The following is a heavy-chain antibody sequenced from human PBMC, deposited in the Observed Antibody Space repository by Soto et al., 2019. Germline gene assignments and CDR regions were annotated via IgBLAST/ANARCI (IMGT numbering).Heavy chain of an antibody. J-gene: IGHJ4*02. V-gene: IGHV3-74*01. D-gene: IGHD1-26*01. Sequence: EVQLVESGGGLVQPGGSLRLSCAASGLTFSSYWMHWVRQAPGKGLVWVSRINTDGSSTTYADSVKGRFTISRDNTKNTLYLQMYSLRVEDTAVYYCARASGSNIHFDYWGQGTLVTVSS. CDR1: GLTFSSYW. CDR2: INTDGSST. CDR3: ARASGSNIHFDY.